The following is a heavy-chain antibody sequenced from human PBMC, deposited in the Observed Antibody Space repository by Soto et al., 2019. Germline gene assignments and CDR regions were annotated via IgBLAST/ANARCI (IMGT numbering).Heavy chain of an antibody. J-gene: IGHJ4*02. CDR1: GFTFSNYA. CDR2: VTASGSST. CDR3: AKKSSSSCYDRIDY. D-gene: IGHD2-2*01. Sequence: PGGSLRLSCAASGFTFSNYAMSWVRQAPGKGLEWVSDVTASGSSTYYADSVKGRFTISRDNSNNTLFLQMNSLRAEDTAVYYCAKKSSSSCYDRIDYWGQGTLVTVSS. V-gene: IGHV3-23*01.